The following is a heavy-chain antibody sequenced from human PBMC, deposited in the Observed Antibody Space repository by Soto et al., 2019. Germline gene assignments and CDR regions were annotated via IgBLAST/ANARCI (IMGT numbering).Heavy chain of an antibody. CDR2: IKQDGSEK. J-gene: IGHJ3*02. V-gene: IGHV3-7*01. CDR1: GFTFSSYW. D-gene: IGHD3-3*01. CDR3: ARVRRFLEWNLIGGAFDI. Sequence: GGSLRLSCAASGFTFSSYWMSWVRQAPGKGLEWVANIKQDGSEKYYVDSVKGRFTISRDNAKNSLYLQMNSLRAEDTAVYYCARVRRFLEWNLIGGAFDIWGQGTMVTVSS.